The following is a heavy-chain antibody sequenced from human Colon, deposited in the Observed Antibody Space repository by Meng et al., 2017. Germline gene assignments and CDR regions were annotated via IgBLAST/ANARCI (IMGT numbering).Heavy chain of an antibody. Sequence: SETLSLTCAVSDDSIGSKYWSWIRQSPGKGLEWIGHINHSGSTIYNLSLKSRVTMSLDTSKNQISRRLSSVTAADKAVYYCARVWSTEFNYGPHYYFDAWGQGMLVTVSS. V-gene: IGHV4-59*01. J-gene: IGHJ4*02. D-gene: IGHD3-10*01. CDR3: ARVWSTEFNYGPHYYFDA. CDR1: DDSIGSKY. CDR2: INHSGST.